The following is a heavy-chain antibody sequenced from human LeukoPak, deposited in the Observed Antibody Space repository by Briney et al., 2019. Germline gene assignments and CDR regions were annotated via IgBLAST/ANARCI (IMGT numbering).Heavy chain of an antibody. J-gene: IGHJ4*02. Sequence: SETLSLTCTVSGGSISSSSYYWGWIRQPPGKGLEWIGYIYYSGSTNYNPSLKSRVTISVDTSKNQFSLKLSSVTAADTAVYYCASDRGLVWGYYFDYWGQGTLVTVSS. CDR2: IYYSGST. CDR1: GGSISSSSYY. D-gene: IGHD3-16*01. CDR3: ASDRGLVWGYYFDY. V-gene: IGHV4-61*05.